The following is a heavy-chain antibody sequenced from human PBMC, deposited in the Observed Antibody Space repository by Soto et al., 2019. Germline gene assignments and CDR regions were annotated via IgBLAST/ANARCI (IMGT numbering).Heavy chain of an antibody. Sequence: SETLSLTCTVSGGSISSSSYYWGWIRQPPGKGLEWIGSIYYSGSTYYNPSFKSRVTISVDTSKNQFSLKLSSVTAADTAVYYCARQSQWLVLRTFDYWGQGTLVTVSS. D-gene: IGHD6-19*01. J-gene: IGHJ4*02. CDR3: ARQSQWLVLRTFDY. V-gene: IGHV4-39*01. CDR1: GGSISSSSYY. CDR2: IYYSGST.